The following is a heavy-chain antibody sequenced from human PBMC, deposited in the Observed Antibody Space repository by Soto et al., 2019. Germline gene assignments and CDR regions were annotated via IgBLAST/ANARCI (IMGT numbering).Heavy chain of an antibody. V-gene: IGHV3-7*03. CDR3: ARGPRSSGYYFDF. J-gene: IGHJ4*02. Sequence: EVQLVESGGGLVQPGGSLRLSCAASGFTFVNYWMSWVRQVPGKGLEWVANIKEDGTEKYYVDSVKGRFTISRDKAKNTQHLQINSLRAEDTAVYFCARGPRSSGYYFDFSGQGALVTVST. CDR2: IKEDGTEK. CDR1: GFTFVNYW. D-gene: IGHD3-22*01.